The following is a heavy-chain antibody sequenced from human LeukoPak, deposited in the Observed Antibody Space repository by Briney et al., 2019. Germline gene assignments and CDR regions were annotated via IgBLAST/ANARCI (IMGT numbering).Heavy chain of an antibody. Sequence: GGSLRLSCAASGFTVSSNYMSWVRQAPGEGLEWVSVIYSGGSTYYADSVKGRFTISRDNSKNTLYLQMNSLRAEDTAVYYCARVPRGYCSSTSCPLYYYYGMDVWGQGTTVTVSS. CDR2: IYSGGST. CDR1: GFTVSSNY. D-gene: IGHD2-2*01. V-gene: IGHV3-53*01. CDR3: ARVPRGYCSSTSCPLYYYYGMDV. J-gene: IGHJ6*02.